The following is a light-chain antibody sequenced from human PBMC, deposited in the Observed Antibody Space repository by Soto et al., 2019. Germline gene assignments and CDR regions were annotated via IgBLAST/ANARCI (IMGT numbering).Light chain of an antibody. Sequence: QSALTQPASVSGSPGQSITISCAGTMRDVGAYNLVSWYQQHPGRAPQLIIYEVRNRPSGIPDRFSGSKSGTSATLGITGLQTGDEADYYCGTWDSSLSAGVFGGGTKLTVL. CDR3: GTWDSSLSAGV. CDR2: EVR. J-gene: IGLJ3*02. CDR1: MRDVGAYNL. V-gene: IGLV2-14*01.